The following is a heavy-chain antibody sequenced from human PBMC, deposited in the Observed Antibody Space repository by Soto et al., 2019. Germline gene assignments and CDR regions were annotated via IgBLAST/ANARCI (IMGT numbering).Heavy chain of an antibody. D-gene: IGHD3-10*01. J-gene: IGHJ6*03. CDR1: GGSISSYY. Sequence: SETLSLTCTVSGGSISSYYWSWIRQPPGKGLEWIGYIYYSGSTNYNPSLKSRVTISVDTSKSQFSLKLSSVTAADTAVYYCARATFRGAYYYYYMDVWGKGTTVTVSS. CDR2: IYYSGST. V-gene: IGHV4-59*01. CDR3: ARATFRGAYYYYYMDV.